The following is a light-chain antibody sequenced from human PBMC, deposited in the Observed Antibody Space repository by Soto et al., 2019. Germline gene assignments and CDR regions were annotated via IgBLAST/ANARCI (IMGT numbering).Light chain of an antibody. J-gene: IGKJ1*01. CDR2: KAS. V-gene: IGKV1-5*03. Sequence: DIQMTQSPSTLSGSVGDRSTITGRASQTISSWLAWYQXKPGKAXKXLIYKASTLKSGVPSRFSGSGSGTEFTLTISSLQPDDFATYDCQHYNSYSEAFGQGTKVDI. CDR1: QTISSW. CDR3: QHYNSYSEA.